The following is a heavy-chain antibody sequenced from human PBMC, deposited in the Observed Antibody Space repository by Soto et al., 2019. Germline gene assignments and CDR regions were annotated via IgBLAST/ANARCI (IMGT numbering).Heavy chain of an antibody. Sequence: EVQLVESGGGLVQPGGSLRLSCAASGFTFSDHYMDWVRQAPGKGLEWVGRARNRRSSYTTDYAAAVKGRFTISRDDSKNSLHLHMNSLNSEDAAVYYCARDGSGYSYGYAYWGQGHLDAVSS. J-gene: IGHJ4*02. D-gene: IGHD5-18*01. CDR3: ARDGSGYSYGYAY. CDR1: GFTFSDHY. CDR2: ARNRRSSYTT. V-gene: IGHV3-72*01.